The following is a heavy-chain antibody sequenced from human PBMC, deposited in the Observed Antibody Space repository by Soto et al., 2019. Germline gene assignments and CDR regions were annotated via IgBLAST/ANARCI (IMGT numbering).Heavy chain of an antibody. J-gene: IGHJ3*01. Sequence: SQTLSLTCVISGDSVSSNSAAWNWIRQSPSRGLEWLGRTYCRSKWYSDYAVSVKSRIIINPDTSKNKFSLQLNSVTPADTAVYYCARALMNPHRAFDLWGQGTMVTVS. D-gene: IGHD3-9*01. CDR3: ARALMNPHRAFDL. CDR1: GDSVSSNSAA. CDR2: TYCRSKWYS. V-gene: IGHV6-1*01.